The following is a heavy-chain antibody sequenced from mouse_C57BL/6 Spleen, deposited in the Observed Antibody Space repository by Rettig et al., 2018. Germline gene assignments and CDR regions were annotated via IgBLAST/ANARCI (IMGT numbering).Heavy chain of an antibody. CDR3: ANDYYGSSPLFAY. CDR2: INPYNGGT. V-gene: IGHV1-19*01. Sequence: EVQLQQSGPVLVKPGASVKMSCKASGYTFTDYYMNWVKQSHGKSLEWIGVINPYNGGTSYNQKFKGKATLTVDKSSSTAYMELNSLTSEDSAVYYCANDYYGSSPLFAYWGQGTLVTVSA. CDR1: GYTFTDYY. D-gene: IGHD1-1*01. J-gene: IGHJ3*01.